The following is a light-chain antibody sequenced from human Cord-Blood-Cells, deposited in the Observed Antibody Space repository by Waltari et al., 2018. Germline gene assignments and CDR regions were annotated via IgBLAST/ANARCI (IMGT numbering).Light chain of an antibody. J-gene: IGKJ3*01. Sequence: EIVLTQSPATLSLSPGERATLSCRASQGVSSYFAWYQQKPGQAPRLLIYDASNRATGIPARFSGSGSGTDFTLTISSLEPEDFAVYYCQQRSNWPPFTFGPGTKVDIK. V-gene: IGKV3-11*01. CDR1: QGVSSY. CDR2: DAS. CDR3: QQRSNWPPFT.